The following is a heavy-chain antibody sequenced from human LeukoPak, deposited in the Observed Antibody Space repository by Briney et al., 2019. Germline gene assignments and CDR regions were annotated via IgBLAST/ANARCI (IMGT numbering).Heavy chain of an antibody. J-gene: IGHJ5*02. V-gene: IGHV1-2*02. CDR1: GYTFTGYY. CDR2: IDPNNGGT. D-gene: IGHD6-19*01. Sequence: ASVNVSCKASGYTFTGYYMHWVRQAPGQGLEWMGWIDPNNGGTSYAREFQGRVTMTRDTSISTAYMELNSLRFDDTAVYYCSSGGETSGWEWFDPWGQGTLVTVSS. CDR3: SSGGETSGWEWFDP.